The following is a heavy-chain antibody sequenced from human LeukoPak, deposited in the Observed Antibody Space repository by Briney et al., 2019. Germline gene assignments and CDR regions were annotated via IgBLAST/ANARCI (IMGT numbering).Heavy chain of an antibody. CDR1: EFSFRIYA. Sequence: GVLRLSCAASEFSFRIYAMNWLRQAPGKGLEWISGIVGSADDTRYADSVKGRFTISRDNSKNTLYLQMNSLRAEDTAIYYCAKDLLQGDGYWDIDSWGQGTLVTVSS. J-gene: IGHJ4*02. V-gene: IGHV3-23*01. CDR3: AKDLLQGDGYWDIDS. CDR2: IVGSADDT. D-gene: IGHD5-24*01.